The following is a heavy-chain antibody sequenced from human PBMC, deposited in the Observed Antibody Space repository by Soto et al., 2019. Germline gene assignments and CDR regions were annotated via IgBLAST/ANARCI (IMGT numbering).Heavy chain of an antibody. CDR1: GFTFSAYW. Sequence: EVQLVESGGGLVQPGGSLRLSCAASGFTFSAYWMHWVRQAPGKGLVWVSRIHSNGNTTTYADSVKGRFTISRDNAKNAXYTQRNCLRAEDTAVYYCARSVRSGTYPYYYYAMDVWGQGTTVTVSS. J-gene: IGHJ6*02. CDR2: IHSNGNTT. D-gene: IGHD3-10*01. V-gene: IGHV3-74*01. CDR3: ARSVRSGTYPYYYYAMDV.